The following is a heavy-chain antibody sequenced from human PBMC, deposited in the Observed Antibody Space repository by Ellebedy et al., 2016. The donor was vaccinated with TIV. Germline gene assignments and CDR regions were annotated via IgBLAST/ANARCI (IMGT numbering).Heavy chain of an antibody. CDR2: INHSGST. V-gene: IGHV4-34*01. Sequence: MPSETLSLTCAVSGGSFSDYYWSWIRQPPGKGLEWMGAINHSGSTNYTTSLKSRVTMSVDTSKNQFSLKLSFASATDTALYYWARVGEYYDSSGYYPHHFDYWGHGTLVTVSS. CDR1: GGSFSDYY. CDR3: ARVGEYYDSSGYYPHHFDY. J-gene: IGHJ4*01. D-gene: IGHD3-22*01.